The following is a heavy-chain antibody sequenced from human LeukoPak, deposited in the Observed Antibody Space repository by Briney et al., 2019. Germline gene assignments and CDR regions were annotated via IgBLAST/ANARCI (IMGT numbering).Heavy chain of an antibody. CDR3: ARDRATHYYYGMDV. V-gene: IGHV1-69*04. Sequence: ASVKVSCKASGGTFSSYAIGWVRQAPGQGLEWMGRIIPILGIANYAQKFQGRVTITADKSTSTAYMELSSLRSEDTAVYYCARDRATHYYYGMDVWGQGTTVTVSS. J-gene: IGHJ6*02. CDR1: GGTFSSYA. D-gene: IGHD1-26*01. CDR2: IIPILGIA.